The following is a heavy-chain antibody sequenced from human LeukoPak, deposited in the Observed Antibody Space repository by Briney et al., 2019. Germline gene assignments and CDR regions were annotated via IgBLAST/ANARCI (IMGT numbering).Heavy chain of an antibody. Sequence: GGSLRLSCAASGFTFSDYYMSWIRQAPGKGLEWVSYISSSGSIIYYADSVKGRFTISRDNAKNSMYLQMNSLRAEDTAVYYCARGQYDRSPFLQHWGQGTLVNVSS. D-gene: IGHD3-22*01. CDR3: ARGQYDRSPFLQH. CDR1: GFTFSDYY. J-gene: IGHJ1*01. V-gene: IGHV3-11*01. CDR2: ISSSGSII.